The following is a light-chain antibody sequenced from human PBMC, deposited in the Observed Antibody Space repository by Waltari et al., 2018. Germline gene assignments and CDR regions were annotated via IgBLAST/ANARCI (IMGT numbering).Light chain of an antibody. J-gene: IGLJ1*01. CDR3: QAWDSSTDYV. Sequence: SYALTQPASVSVFPGQTARITCSGDKLGNKYACWYQQKPGQSPVMVMYHDDKRPSGIPDRFSGPNSGNPPTLTLSGTQAMDEADYYCQAWDSSTDYVFGPGTKVTVL. CDR2: HDD. CDR1: KLGNKY. V-gene: IGLV3-1*01.